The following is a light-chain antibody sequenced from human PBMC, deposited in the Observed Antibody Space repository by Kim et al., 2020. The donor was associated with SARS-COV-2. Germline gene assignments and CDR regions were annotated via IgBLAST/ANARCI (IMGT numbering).Light chain of an antibody. CDR2: SSN. Sequence: GQRITISCAGRSSNIGSNVVNWYQHVPGTAPKLLIYSSNQRPSGVPDRFSGSKSGTSASLAISGLQSEDEADYYCAVWDDSLNVWVFGGGTQLTVL. CDR1: SSNIGSNV. CDR3: AVWDDSLNVWV. J-gene: IGLJ3*02. V-gene: IGLV1-44*01.